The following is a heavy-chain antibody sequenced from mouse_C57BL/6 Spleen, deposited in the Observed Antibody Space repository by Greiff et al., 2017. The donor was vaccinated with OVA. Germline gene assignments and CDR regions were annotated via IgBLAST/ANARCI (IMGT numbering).Heavy chain of an antibody. CDR2: IYPSDSET. D-gene: IGHD1-1*01. CDR1: GYTFTSYW. CDR3: ARDYYGSSYFDV. Sequence: QVQLKESGAELVRPGSSVKLSCKASGYTFTSYWMDWVKQRPGQGLEWIGNIYPSDSETHYNQKFKDKATLTVDKSSSTAYMQLSSLTSEDSAVYYCARDYYGSSYFDVWGTGTTVTVSS. J-gene: IGHJ1*03. V-gene: IGHV1-61*01.